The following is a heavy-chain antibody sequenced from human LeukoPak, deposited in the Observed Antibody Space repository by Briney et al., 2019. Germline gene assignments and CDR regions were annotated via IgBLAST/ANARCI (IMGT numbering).Heavy chain of an antibody. D-gene: IGHD3-3*01. V-gene: IGHV3-21*01. CDR3: ARGGTFGVDISDY. J-gene: IGHJ4*02. Sequence: GGSLRLSCAVSGFIFSTYSMTWVRQAPGKGLEWVSSISSSSRNTYYTDSVKGRFTISRDNAKNSLYLQMSSLRAEDTAVYYCARGGTFGVDISDYWGQGTLVTVSS. CDR2: ISSSSRNT. CDR1: GFIFSTYS.